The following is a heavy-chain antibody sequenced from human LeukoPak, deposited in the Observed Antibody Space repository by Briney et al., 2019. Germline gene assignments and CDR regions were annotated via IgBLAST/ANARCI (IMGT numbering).Heavy chain of an antibody. D-gene: IGHD2-21*02. CDR3: ARQGTAPFDY. CDR2: IFPGESNI. Sequence: GESLLISCKGSGYIFNTYWIAWVRQLPGKGLEWMGMIFPGESNIRYSPSLQGQVTISADKSTGTAYLQWTSLKASDGAMYYCARQGTAPFDYWGQGTLVTVSS. J-gene: IGHJ4*02. CDR1: GYIFNTYW. V-gene: IGHV5-51*01.